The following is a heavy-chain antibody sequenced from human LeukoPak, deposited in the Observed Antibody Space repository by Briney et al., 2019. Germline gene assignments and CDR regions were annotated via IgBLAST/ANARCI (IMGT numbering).Heavy chain of an antibody. Sequence: SVKVSCKASGGTFSSYAISWVRQAPGQGLEWMGGIIPIFGTANYTQKFQGRVTITADESTSTAYMELSSLRSEDTAVYYCARAWGSGRKYGNWFDPWGQGTLVTVSS. D-gene: IGHD3-10*01. J-gene: IGHJ5*02. CDR3: ARAWGSGRKYGNWFDP. V-gene: IGHV1-69*01. CDR2: IIPIFGTA. CDR1: GGTFSSYA.